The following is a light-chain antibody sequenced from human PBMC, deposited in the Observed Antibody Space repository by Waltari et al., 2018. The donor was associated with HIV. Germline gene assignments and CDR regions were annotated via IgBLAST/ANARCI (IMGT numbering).Light chain of an antibody. CDR3: GSYAGSNAYV. CDR1: SNDVGYYNL. V-gene: IGLV2-23*02. Sequence: QSALTQPASVSGSPGQSITISCTGPSNDVGYYNLVSWYQQDPGKAPKVMIYEVSKRPSGVSNRFSDSKSGNTASLTISGLQAEDEADYYCGSYAGSNAYVFGIGTKVTVL. J-gene: IGLJ1*01. CDR2: EVS.